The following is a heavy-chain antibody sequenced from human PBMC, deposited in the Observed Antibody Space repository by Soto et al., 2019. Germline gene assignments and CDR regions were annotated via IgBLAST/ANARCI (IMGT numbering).Heavy chain of an antibody. Sequence: QVQLVQSGAEVKKPGSSVKVSCKASGGTFSSYAISWVRQAPGQGLEWMGGIIPIFGTANYAQKFQGRVTVNADESTSTAYMALSSLRSEDTDVYYCAREGDYGGNPAPFDYWGQGTLVTVSS. J-gene: IGHJ4*02. CDR1: GGTFSSYA. CDR2: IIPIFGTA. V-gene: IGHV1-69*01. D-gene: IGHD4-17*01. CDR3: AREGDYGGNPAPFDY.